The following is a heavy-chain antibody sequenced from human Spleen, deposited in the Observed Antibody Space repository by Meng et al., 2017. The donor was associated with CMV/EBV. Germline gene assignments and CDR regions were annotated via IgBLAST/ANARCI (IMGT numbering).Heavy chain of an antibody. Sequence: VYGGSSSGYQWTWIRKPPGKGLEWIGDINHGGTTKYNPSLKSRVSISIDTPKSQFSLNLSSLTAADTAVYFCARSGLWRGPYYFDFWGQGALVTVSS. J-gene: IGHJ4*02. V-gene: IGHV4-34*01. CDR1: GGSSSGYQ. CDR2: INHGGTT. D-gene: IGHD3-3*01. CDR3: ARSGLWRGPYYFDF.